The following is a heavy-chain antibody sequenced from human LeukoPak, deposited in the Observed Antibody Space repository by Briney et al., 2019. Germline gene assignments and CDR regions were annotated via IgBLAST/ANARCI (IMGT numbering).Heavy chain of an antibody. CDR3: ASPVAFGGVDY. Sequence: PGGSLRLSCAPSGFTFDNFAMTWVRQAPGKGLEWVSYISSSGSTIYYADSVKGRFTISRDSAKNSLYLQMNSLRAEDTAVYYCASPVAFGGVDYWGQGTLVTVSS. CDR2: ISSSGSTI. CDR1: GFTFDNFA. D-gene: IGHD3-16*01. V-gene: IGHV3-48*04. J-gene: IGHJ4*02.